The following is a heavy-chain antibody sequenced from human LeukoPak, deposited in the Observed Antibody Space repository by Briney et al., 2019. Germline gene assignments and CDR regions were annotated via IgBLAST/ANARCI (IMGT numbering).Heavy chain of an antibody. V-gene: IGHV1-2*06. CDR2: INPNSGGT. D-gene: IGHD3-10*01. CDR1: GYIFSNYY. Sequence: GASVKVSCKASGYIFSNYYVHWVRQAPGQGLEWMGRINPNSGGTDYAQKFQGRVTMTRDTSTSTTYMELRRLTSDDTAVYYCARDRGSGNFDYWGQGTLVTVSS. CDR3: ARDRGSGNFDY. J-gene: IGHJ4*02.